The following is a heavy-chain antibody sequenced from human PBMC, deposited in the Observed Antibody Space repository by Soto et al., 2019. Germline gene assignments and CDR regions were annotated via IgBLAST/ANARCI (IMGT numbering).Heavy chain of an antibody. V-gene: IGHV4-59*01. CDR2: SHHSGST. Sequence: WTWIRQPPGKALEWIGYSHHSGSTNYNSALESRVTMSVDTSRNQFSLKLNSVTAAATAVYFCATGSRSSTSDAFDVWCQGTIVTVSS. D-gene: IGHD2-15*01. J-gene: IGHJ3*01. CDR3: ATGSRSSTSDAFDV.